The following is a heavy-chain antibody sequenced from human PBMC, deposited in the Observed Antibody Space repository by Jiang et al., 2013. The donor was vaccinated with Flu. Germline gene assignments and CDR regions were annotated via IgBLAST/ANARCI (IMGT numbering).Heavy chain of an antibody. CDR3: ARRNTAMVPDYYGMDV. D-gene: IGHD5-18*01. CDR1: GFTFSSYE. CDR2: ISSSGSTI. Sequence: VQLVESGGGLVQPGGSLRLSCAASGFTFSSYEMNWVRQAPGKGLEWVSCISSSGSTIYYADSVKGRFTISRDNAKNSLYLQMNSLRAEDTAVYYCARRNTAMVPDYYGMDVWGKGTTVTVSS. J-gene: IGHJ6*04. V-gene: IGHV3-48*03.